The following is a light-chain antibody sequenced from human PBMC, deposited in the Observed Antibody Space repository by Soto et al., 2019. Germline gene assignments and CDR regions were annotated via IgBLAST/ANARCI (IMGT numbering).Light chain of an antibody. Sequence: QSALTQPSSVSGSTGESVTISCTGTSSDVGTYNFVSWYQQHPGKAPKFMIYDVTKRPSGVPDRFSGSKSGNTASLTISGLQAEDEADYYCCSYVGSYTSYVFGTGTKLTVL. CDR2: DVT. CDR1: SSDVGTYNF. J-gene: IGLJ1*01. CDR3: CSYVGSYTSYV. V-gene: IGLV2-11*01.